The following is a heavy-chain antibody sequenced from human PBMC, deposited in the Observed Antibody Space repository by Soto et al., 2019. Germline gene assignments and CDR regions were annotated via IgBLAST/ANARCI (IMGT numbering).Heavy chain of an antibody. V-gene: IGHV4-59*01. D-gene: IGHD5-12*01. CDR2: IYYSGST. J-gene: IGHJ4*02. CDR3: ARSGYDPVRLDY. CDR1: GGSISSYY. Sequence: SETLSLTCTVSGGSISSYYWSWIRQPPGKGLEWIGYIYYSGSTNYNPSLKSRVTISVDTSKNQFSLKLSSVTAADTAVYYCARSGYDPVRLDYWGQGTLVTVSS.